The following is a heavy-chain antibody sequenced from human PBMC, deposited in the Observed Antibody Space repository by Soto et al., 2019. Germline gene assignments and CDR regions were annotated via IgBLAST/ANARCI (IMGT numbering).Heavy chain of an antibody. CDR3: VRVGYSGYVRRGFDY. J-gene: IGHJ4*02. CDR2: ISYDGSNK. Sequence: GGSLRLSCAASGFTFSSYGMHWVRQAPGKGLEWVAVISYDGSNKYYADSVKGRFTISRDNSKNTLYLQMNSLRAEDTAVYYCVRVGYSGYVRRGFDYWGQGTLVTVSS. D-gene: IGHD5-12*01. CDR1: GFTFSSYG. V-gene: IGHV3-30*03.